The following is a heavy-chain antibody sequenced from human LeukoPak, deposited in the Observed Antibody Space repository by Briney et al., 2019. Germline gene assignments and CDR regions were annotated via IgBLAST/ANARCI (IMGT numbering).Heavy chain of an antibody. D-gene: IGHD6-13*01. CDR3: ARGRYSSSWYIGGAFDI. CDR2: IYTSGST. V-gene: IGHV4-4*07. Sequence: TSETLSLTCTVSGGSISSYYWSWIRQPAGKGLEWIGRIYTSGSTNYNPSLKSRVTMSVDTSKNQFSLKLSSVTAADTAVYYCARGRYSSSWYIGGAFDIWGQGTMVTVSS. J-gene: IGHJ3*02. CDR1: GGSISSYY.